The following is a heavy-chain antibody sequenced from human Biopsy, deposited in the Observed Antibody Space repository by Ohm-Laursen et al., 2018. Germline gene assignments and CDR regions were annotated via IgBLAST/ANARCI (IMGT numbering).Heavy chain of an antibody. CDR3: ARGMRSSGWPYFDS. V-gene: IGHV4-59*01. J-gene: IGHJ4*02. Sequence: GTLSLTCTVSGDSIARYYWTWIRQSPGKGLEWIAYIYYSGRPNYNPSLESRVTMSVDMPKNQFSLKLSSVTAADTAIYYCARGMRSSGWPYFDSWGQGTLVTVSS. CDR2: IYYSGRP. D-gene: IGHD6-19*01. CDR1: GDSIARYY.